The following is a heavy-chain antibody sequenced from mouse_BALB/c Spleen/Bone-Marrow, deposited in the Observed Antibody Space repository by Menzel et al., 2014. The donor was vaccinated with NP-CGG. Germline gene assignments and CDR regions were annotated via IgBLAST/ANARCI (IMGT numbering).Heavy chain of an antibody. Sequence: EVQGVESGGGLVKPGGSLKLSCAASGFTFSSYGMSWVRQTPEKRLEWVASISGGGSTYYPDNVKGRFTISRDNARYILYLQMSGLRSEDTAMYYCARKGWLLFDYWGQGTTLTVSS. V-gene: IGHV5-6-5*01. CDR1: GFTFSSYG. CDR2: ISGGGST. D-gene: IGHD2-3*01. CDR3: ARKGWLLFDY. J-gene: IGHJ2*01.